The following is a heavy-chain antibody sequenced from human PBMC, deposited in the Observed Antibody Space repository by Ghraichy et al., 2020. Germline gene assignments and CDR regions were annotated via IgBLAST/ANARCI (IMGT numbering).Heavy chain of an antibody. V-gene: IGHV1-2*02. D-gene: IGHD1-26*01. CDR1: GYTFTGYY. CDR2: INPNSGGT. J-gene: IGHJ6*02. CDR3: ARDFSEWELGFYYYGMDV. Sequence: ASVKVSCKASGYTFTGYYMHWVRQAPGQGLEWMGWINPNSGGTNYAQKFQGRVTMTRDTSISTAYMELSRLRSDDTAVYYCARDFSEWELGFYYYGMDVWGQGTTVTVSS.